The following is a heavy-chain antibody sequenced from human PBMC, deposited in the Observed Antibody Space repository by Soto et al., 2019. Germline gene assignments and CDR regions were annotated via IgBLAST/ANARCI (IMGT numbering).Heavy chain of an antibody. Sequence: GESLKISCNGSGYSFTNYWIGWVRQMPGKGLEWMGIIYPADSDTRYSPSFQGQVTISADKSISTAYLQWSSLKASDTAMYYCARQDGYALYYFDSWGQGTLVTVSS. V-gene: IGHV5-51*01. D-gene: IGHD5-12*01. J-gene: IGHJ4*02. CDR3: ARQDGYALYYFDS. CDR1: GYSFTNYW. CDR2: IYPADSDT.